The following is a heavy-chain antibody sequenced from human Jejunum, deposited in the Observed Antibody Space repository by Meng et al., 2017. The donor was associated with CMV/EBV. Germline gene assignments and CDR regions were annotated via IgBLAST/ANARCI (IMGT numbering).Heavy chain of an antibody. D-gene: IGHD1-26*01. CDR3: ANTKYSGTYFDF. CDR1: GFTFRSYW. Sequence: SGFTFRSYWRHWVRQVPGKGLVWVSRINGDGNTTAYADSVQGRFTISRDNAQNTLYLQMNSLTAEDTGVYYCANTKYSGTYFDFWGQGTLVTVSS. J-gene: IGHJ4*02. V-gene: IGHV3-74*01. CDR2: INGDGNTT.